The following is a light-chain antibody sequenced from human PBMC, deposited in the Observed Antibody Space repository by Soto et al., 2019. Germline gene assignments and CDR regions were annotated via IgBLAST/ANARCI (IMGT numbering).Light chain of an antibody. CDR3: HQYGSSPLT. J-gene: IGKJ4*01. CDR1: QSVRSNF. CDR2: GAS. V-gene: IGKV3-20*01. Sequence: EIVLTQSPGTLSLSPGERATLPCRASQSVRSNFLAWYQQRPGQAPSLLIYGASSRATGVPDRFSGSGSGTDFTLTISRLEPEDYAVYYCHQYGSSPLTFGGGTKVDIK.